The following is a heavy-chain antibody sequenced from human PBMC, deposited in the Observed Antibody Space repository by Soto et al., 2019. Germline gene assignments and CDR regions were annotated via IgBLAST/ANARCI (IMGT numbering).Heavy chain of an antibody. CDR3: ARGRIVVVVAATRGPWFDP. CDR1: GGSFSGYY. Sequence: SETLSLTCAVYGGSFSGYYWSWIRQPPGKGLEWIGEINHSGNTNYNPSLKSRVTISVGTSKNQFSLKLTSVTAADTAVYYCARGRIVVVVAATRGPWFDPWGQGTLVTVSS. J-gene: IGHJ5*02. CDR2: INHSGNT. V-gene: IGHV4-34*01. D-gene: IGHD2-15*01.